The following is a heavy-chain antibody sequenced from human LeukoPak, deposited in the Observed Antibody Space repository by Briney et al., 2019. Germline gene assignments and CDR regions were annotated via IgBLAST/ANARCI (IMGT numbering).Heavy chain of an antibody. CDR3: AKQKWGIAAAGNDY. Sequence: GGSLRLSCAASGFTFSSYGIHWVRQAPGKGLEWVAFIRYDGSNKYYADSVKGRFTISRDNSKNTLYLQMNSLRAEDTAVYYCAKQKWGIAAAGNDYWGQGTLVTVSS. J-gene: IGHJ4*02. CDR1: GFTFSSYG. CDR2: IRYDGSNK. V-gene: IGHV3-30*02. D-gene: IGHD6-13*01.